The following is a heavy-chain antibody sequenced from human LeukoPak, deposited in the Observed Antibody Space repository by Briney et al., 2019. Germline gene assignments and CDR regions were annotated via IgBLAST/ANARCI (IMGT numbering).Heavy chain of an antibody. J-gene: IGHJ4*02. CDR2: INHSGST. CDR3: ARDGQLVDY. CDR1: GGSFSGYY. V-gene: IGHV4-34*01. Sequence: KPSETLSLTCAVYGGSFSGYYWSWIRQPPGKGLEWIGEINHSGSTNYNPSLKSRVTISVDTSKNQFSLKLSSVTAADTAVYYCARDGQLVDYWGQGTLVTVSS. D-gene: IGHD6-6*01.